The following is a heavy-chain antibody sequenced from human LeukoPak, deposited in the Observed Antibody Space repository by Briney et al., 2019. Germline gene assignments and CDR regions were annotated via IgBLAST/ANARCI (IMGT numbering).Heavy chain of an antibody. Sequence: ASVKVSCKASGYTFTGYYMHWVRQAPGQGLEWMGWINPNSGGTNYAQKFQGRVTMTRDTSISTAYMELSRLRSDDTAVYYCARDLTPDYYDNSGYWGGFDYWGQGTLVTVSS. D-gene: IGHD3-22*01. CDR1: GYTFTGYY. CDR3: ARDLTPDYYDNSGYWGGFDY. J-gene: IGHJ4*02. V-gene: IGHV1-2*02. CDR2: INPNSGGT.